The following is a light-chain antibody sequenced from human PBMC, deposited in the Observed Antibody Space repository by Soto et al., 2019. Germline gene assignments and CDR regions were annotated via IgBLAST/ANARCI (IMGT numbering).Light chain of an antibody. CDR1: SSDVGSYHY. V-gene: IGLV2-14*01. Sequence: QSALTQPASVSGSPGQSITISCTGTSSDVGSYHYVSWFQQHPGKAPKHIIFEVSDRPSGVSTRFSGSKSGDTASLTISGLQADDEADYYCSSYTSGRDVYVFGGGTKVTVL. CDR3: SSYTSGRDVYV. CDR2: EVS. J-gene: IGLJ1*01.